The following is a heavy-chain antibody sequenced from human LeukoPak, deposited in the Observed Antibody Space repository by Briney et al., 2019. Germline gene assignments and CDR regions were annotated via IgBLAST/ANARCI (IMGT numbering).Heavy chain of an antibody. J-gene: IGHJ6*04. D-gene: IGHD2-2*01. CDR1: GFTFSSSD. CDR3: ARDLRPSKGYCSSTSCYVSYYYYYGMDV. CDR2: IWYDGSNK. V-gene: IGHV3-33*08. Sequence: PGTSLRLSCAASGFTFSSSDMHWVRQAPGKGLEWVAVIWYDGSNKYYADSVKGRFTISRDNSKNTLYLQMNSLRAEDTAVYYCARDLRPSKGYCSSTSCYVSYYYYYGMDVWGKGTTVTVSS.